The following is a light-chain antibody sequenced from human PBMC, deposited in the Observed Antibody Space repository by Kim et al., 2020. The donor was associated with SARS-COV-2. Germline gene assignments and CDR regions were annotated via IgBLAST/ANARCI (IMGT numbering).Light chain of an antibody. Sequence: PGKTARITCGGNNIGSKSVHWYQKKPGQAPVLVIYYDSDRPSGIPERFSGSNSGNTATLTISRVEAGDEADYYCQVWDSSSDHRVFGGGTKLTV. CDR1: NIGSKS. J-gene: IGLJ3*02. V-gene: IGLV3-21*04. CDR3: QVWDSSSDHRV. CDR2: YDS.